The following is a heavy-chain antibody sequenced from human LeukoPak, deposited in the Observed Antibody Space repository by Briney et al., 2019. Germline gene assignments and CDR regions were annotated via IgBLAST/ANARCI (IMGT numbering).Heavy chain of an antibody. CDR1: GFTFSSYW. CDR3: ATYRQVLLPFES. J-gene: IGHJ4*02. CDR2: IKKDGSEK. V-gene: IGHV3-7*03. D-gene: IGHD2-8*02. Sequence: PGGSLRLSCAASGFTFSSYWMSWVRQAPGKGLEWVANIKKDGSEKYYVDSVKGRFTISRDNAKTSLYLQMNSLRAEDTAIYYCATYRQVLLPFESWGQGTLVTVSS.